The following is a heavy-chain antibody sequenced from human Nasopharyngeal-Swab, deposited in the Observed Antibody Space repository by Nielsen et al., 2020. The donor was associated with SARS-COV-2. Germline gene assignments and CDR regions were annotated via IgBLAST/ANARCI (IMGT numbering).Heavy chain of an antibody. J-gene: IGHJ6*02. Sequence: GGPLRPSCAASGFSFTSYGIPWVRQAPGKGLEWATAISNDGSNKYYAAPVKGRFTISRDNSKNTLYLQMNSLRAEDTAVYYCAKESDGGGQWVEQYFYYYYGMDVWGQGTAVTVSS. CDR3: AKESDGGGQWVEQYFYYYYGMDV. V-gene: IGHV3-30*18. CDR1: GFSFTSYG. D-gene: IGHD6-19*01. CDR2: ISNDGSNK.